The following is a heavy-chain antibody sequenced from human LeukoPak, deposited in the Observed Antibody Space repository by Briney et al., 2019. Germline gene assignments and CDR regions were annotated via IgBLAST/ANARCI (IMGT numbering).Heavy chain of an antibody. V-gene: IGHV4-39*01. CDR2: IYYSGST. D-gene: IGHD4-23*01. Sequence: PSETLSLTCTVSGGSISSSSYYWGWIRQPPGKGLEWIGSIYYSGSTYYNPSLKSRVTISVDTSKNQFSLKLSSATAADTAVYYCARGAAVASPHYWGQGTLVTVSS. CDR3: ARGAAVASPHY. CDR1: GGSISSSSYY. J-gene: IGHJ4*02.